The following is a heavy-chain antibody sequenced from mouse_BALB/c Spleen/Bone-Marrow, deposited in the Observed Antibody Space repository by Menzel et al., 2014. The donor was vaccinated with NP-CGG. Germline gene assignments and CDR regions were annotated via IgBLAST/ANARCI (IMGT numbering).Heavy chain of an antibody. J-gene: IGHJ2*01. D-gene: IGHD2-14*01. V-gene: IGHV1S130*01. Sequence: QVQLQQSGSVLVRPGASVKLSCKASGYTFTNSWIHWAKQRPGQGLEWVGDIHPNSGNTNYNEKFKGKVTLTVDKSSSXAXVDLSIRTSEDSAVYYCSRQHRYAYDFDYWGQGTTLTVSS. CDR3: SRQHRYAYDFDY. CDR1: GYTFTNSW. CDR2: IHPNSGNT.